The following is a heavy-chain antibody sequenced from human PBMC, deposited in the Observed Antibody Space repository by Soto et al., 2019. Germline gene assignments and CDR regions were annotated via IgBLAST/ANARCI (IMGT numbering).Heavy chain of an antibody. J-gene: IGHJ3*02. Sequence: SETLSLTCAVSGDSISSGYYWAWIRQPPGKGLEWIGFIYNSGSTYYNSSLKSRVTISVDRSKNHFFLNLTSVTAADTAVYYCATYRKFFQIWGQGTKVTVSS. CDR2: IYNSGST. V-gene: IGHV4-38-2*01. CDR3: ATYRKFFQI. CDR1: GDSISSGYY.